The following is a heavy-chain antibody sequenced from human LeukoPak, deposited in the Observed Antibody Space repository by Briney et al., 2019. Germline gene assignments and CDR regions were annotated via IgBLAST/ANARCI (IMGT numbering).Heavy chain of an antibody. J-gene: IGHJ4*02. D-gene: IGHD5-24*01. Sequence: GASVNVSCKASGGTFGSYAISWVRQAPGQGLEWMGTIIPIVGIANYAQKFQGRVTITADKFTSTAYMELSSLRSEDTAVYYCARDGEMATIYFDYWGQGTLVTVSS. CDR2: IIPIVGIA. CDR3: ARDGEMATIYFDY. CDR1: GGTFGSYA. V-gene: IGHV1-69*04.